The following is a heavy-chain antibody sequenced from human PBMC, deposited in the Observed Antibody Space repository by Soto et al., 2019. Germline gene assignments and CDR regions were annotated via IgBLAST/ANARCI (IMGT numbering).Heavy chain of an antibody. CDR1: GFTFSNAW. CDR2: IKSKTDGGTT. V-gene: IGHV3-15*02. CDR3: ATKRTGITTIGPGY. Sequence: EVQLVESGGALVKPGGSPRLSCAASGFTFSNAWMSWVRQAPGKGLEWVGRIKSKTDGGTTDYAAAVEGRFTISREDSKNTVYLQMDSLKTEDTAVYYCATKRTGITTIGPGYWGQGTLVTVSS. D-gene: IGHD1-20*01. J-gene: IGHJ4*02.